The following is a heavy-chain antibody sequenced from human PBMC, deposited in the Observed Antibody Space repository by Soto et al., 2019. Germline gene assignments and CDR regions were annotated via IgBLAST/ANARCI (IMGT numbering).Heavy chain of an antibody. CDR1: GYSFTSYW. Sequence: PGESLKISCKGSGYSFTSYWIGWVRQMPGKGLEWMGIIYPGDSDTRYSPSFQGQVTISADKSISTAYLQWSSLKASDTAMCYCARGALGYCSGGSCYGYFQHWGQGTLVTVSS. D-gene: IGHD2-15*01. CDR2: IYPGDSDT. J-gene: IGHJ1*01. CDR3: ARGALGYCSGGSCYGYFQH. V-gene: IGHV5-51*01.